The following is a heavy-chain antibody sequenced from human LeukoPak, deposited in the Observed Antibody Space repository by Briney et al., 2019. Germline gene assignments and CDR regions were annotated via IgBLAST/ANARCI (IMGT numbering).Heavy chain of an antibody. CDR1: GYTFTSYD. V-gene: IGHV1-8*01. CDR2: MNPNSGNT. J-gene: IGHJ6*02. CDR3: ARSGYYGSGRYGMDV. D-gene: IGHD3-10*01. Sequence: VASVKVSCKASGYTFTSYDVNWVRQATGQGLEWMGWMNPNSGNTGYGQKFQGRVTMTRNTSISTAYMELSSLRSEDTAVYYCARSGYYGSGRYGMDVWGQGTTVTVSS.